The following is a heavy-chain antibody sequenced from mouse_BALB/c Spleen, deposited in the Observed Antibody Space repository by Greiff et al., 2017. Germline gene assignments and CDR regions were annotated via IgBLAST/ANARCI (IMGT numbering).Heavy chain of an antibody. CDR3: NAWGVRRGEFAY. D-gene: IGHD2-14*01. J-gene: IGHJ3*01. Sequence: VQLQQSGAELVRSGASVKLSCTASGFNIKDYYMHWVKQRPEQGLEWIGWIDPENGDTEYAPKFQGKATMTADTSSNTAYLQLSSLTSEDTAVYYSNAWGVRRGEFAYWGQGTLVTVSA. CDR2: IDPENGDT. V-gene: IGHV14-4*02. CDR1: GFNIKDYY.